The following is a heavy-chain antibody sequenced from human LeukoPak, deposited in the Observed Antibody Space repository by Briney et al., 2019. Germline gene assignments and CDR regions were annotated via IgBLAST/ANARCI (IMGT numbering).Heavy chain of an antibody. V-gene: IGHV3-48*03. J-gene: IGHJ6*03. CDR3: VRVMIYYMDV. CDR1: EFTVRNYE. Sequence: GGSLRLSCEAFEFTVRNYESNWVRQAPGKGLEWLSYISSSGGDIYYADSVRGRFTISRDNAKKSVFLQMDSLRAEDTAVYYCVRVMIYYMDVWGRGTTVTVSS. CDR2: ISSSGGDI. D-gene: IGHD3/OR15-3a*01.